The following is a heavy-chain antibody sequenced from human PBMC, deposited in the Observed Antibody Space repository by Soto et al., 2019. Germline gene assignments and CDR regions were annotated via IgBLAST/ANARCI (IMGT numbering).Heavy chain of an antibody. D-gene: IGHD6-13*01. CDR3: ARDXPIAAAGTAYYYYGMDV. Sequence: ATVKVSCKASGYTFTSYGISWVRQAPGQGLEWMGWISAYNGNTNYAQKLQGRVTMTTDTSTSTAYMELRSLRSDDTAVYYCARDXPIAAAGTAYYYYGMDVWGQGTTVTVSS. CDR2: ISAYNGNT. CDR1: GYTFTSYG. V-gene: IGHV1-18*01. J-gene: IGHJ6*02.